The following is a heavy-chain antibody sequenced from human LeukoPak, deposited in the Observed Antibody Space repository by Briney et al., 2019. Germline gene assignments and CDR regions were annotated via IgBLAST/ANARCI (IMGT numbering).Heavy chain of an antibody. CDR2: FDPEDGET. D-gene: IGHD3-22*01. CDR1: GYTFTEFS. J-gene: IGHJ4*02. Sequence: ASVKVSCKVSGYTFTEFSMPWLGRPPGKGLRWWEGFDPEDGETIYAQKFQGKVTITADESTSTAYMELSSLRSEDTAVYYCARGWDYDSGGRPTAYVYWGQGTLVSVSS. CDR3: ARGWDYDSGGRPTAYVY. V-gene: IGHV1-24*01.